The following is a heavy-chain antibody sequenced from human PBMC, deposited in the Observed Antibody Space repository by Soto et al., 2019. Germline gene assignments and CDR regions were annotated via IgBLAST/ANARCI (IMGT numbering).Heavy chain of an antibody. CDR2: INAGNGNT. CDR3: ARDRGRGLLWFEEEY. D-gene: IGHD3-10*01. Sequence: QVQLVQSGAEVKKPGASVKVSCKASGYTFTSYAMHWVRQAPGQRLEWMGWINAGNGNTKYSQKFQGRVTITRDTSASTAYMELSSLRSEDTAVYYCARDRGRGLLWFEEEYWGQGTLVTVSS. J-gene: IGHJ4*02. CDR1: GYTFTSYA. V-gene: IGHV1-3*01.